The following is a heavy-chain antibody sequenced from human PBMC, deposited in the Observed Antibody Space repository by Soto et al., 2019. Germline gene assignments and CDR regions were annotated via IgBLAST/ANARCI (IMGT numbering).Heavy chain of an antibody. CDR3: ASPGGTTYPWFDP. V-gene: IGHV4-39*01. D-gene: IGHD1-7*01. J-gene: IGHJ5*02. Sequence: SETLSLTCIVSGDSISTSFYYWGWIRQPPGKGLEWIGSIDYSGSTYYNASLKSRVTISVDTSKNQFSLRLSSVTAADTAMYYCASPGGTTYPWFDPGGRGPLVTVSS. CDR1: GDSISTSFYY. CDR2: IDYSGST.